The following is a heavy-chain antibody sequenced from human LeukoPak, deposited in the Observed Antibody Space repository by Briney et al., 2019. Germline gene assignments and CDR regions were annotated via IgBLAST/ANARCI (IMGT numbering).Heavy chain of an antibody. CDR3: ARDTRRYDYDSSGYGCFDY. CDR2: MNPNSGDT. J-gene: IGHJ4*02. V-gene: IGHV1-8*01. D-gene: IGHD3-22*01. Sequence: WASVKVSCKASGYTFSNYDINWVRQATGQGLEWMGWMNPNSGDTGYAQKFQGRVTMTRNTSISTAYMELSSLRSEDTAVYYCARDTRRYDYDSSGYGCFDYWGQGTLVTVSS. CDR1: GYTFSNYD.